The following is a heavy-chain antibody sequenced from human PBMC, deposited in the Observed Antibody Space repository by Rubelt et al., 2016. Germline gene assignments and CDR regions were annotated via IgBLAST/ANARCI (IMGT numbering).Heavy chain of an antibody. J-gene: IGHJ4*02. CDR2: INHSGST. CDR1: GGSFSGYY. D-gene: IGHD3-10*01. Sequence: QVQLQQWGAGLLKPSETLSLTCAVYGGSFSGYYWSWIRQHPGKGLEWLGEINHSGSTNYNPTLKSRVTISVDTFMNHFSQRRSVGTAADTAVYYCARGYGSGTYWFDYWGQGTLVTVSS. V-gene: IGHV4-34*01. CDR3: ARGYGSGTYWFDY.